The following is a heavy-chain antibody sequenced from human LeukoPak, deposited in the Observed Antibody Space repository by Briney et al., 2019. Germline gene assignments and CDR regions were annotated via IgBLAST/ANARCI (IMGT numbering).Heavy chain of an antibody. CDR2: IYYSGST. CDR3: ASLGEQQPPLGYYYGMDV. J-gene: IGHJ6*02. CDR1: GGSISSSSYY. Sequence: SETLSLTCTVSGGSISSSSYYWGWIRQPPGKGLEWIGSIYYSGSTYYNPSLKSRVTISVDTSKNQFSLKLSSVTAADTAVYYCASLGEQQPPLGYYYGMDVWGQGTTVTVSS. V-gene: IGHV4-39*07. D-gene: IGHD6-13*01.